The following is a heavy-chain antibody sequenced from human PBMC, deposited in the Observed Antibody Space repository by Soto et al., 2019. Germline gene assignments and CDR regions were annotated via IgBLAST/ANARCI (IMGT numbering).Heavy chain of an antibody. CDR1: GGTFSSYA. J-gene: IGHJ2*01. CDR2: IIPIFGTA. V-gene: IGHV1-69*13. D-gene: IGHD2-21*02. Sequence: GASVKVSCKASGGTFSSYAISWVRQAPGQGLEWMGGIIPIFGTANYAQKFQGRVTITADESTSTAYMELSSLRSEDTAVYYCARRAINCGGDCFWYFDLWGRGTLVTVSS. CDR3: ARRAINCGGDCFWYFDL.